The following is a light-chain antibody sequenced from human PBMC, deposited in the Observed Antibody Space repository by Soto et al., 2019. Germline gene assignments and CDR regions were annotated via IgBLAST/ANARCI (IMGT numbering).Light chain of an antibody. Sequence: SVLTKSPGTLSLCTGERATLYCRASQSVSSSYLAWYQQKPGQAPRLLIYGASSRATGITDRFSGSGSGTDFTVTISRLEPEDFAVDYCQEYGSSPLTFGGGTKVDI. CDR1: QSVSSSY. CDR3: QEYGSSPLT. V-gene: IGKV3-20*01. J-gene: IGKJ4*01. CDR2: GAS.